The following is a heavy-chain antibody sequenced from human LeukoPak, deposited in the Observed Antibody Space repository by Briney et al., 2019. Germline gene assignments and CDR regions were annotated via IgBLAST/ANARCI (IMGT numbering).Heavy chain of an antibody. CDR3: ARGSDIVVVVAAAPPLVIDY. Sequence: GGSLRLSCAASGFTFSSYAMHWVRQAPGKGLEWVTVISYDGSNKYYADSVKGRFTISRDNSKNTLYLQMNSLRAEDTAVYYCARGSDIVVVVAAAPPLVIDYWGQGTLVTVSS. CDR1: GFTFSSYA. V-gene: IGHV3-30*04. CDR2: ISYDGSNK. D-gene: IGHD2-15*01. J-gene: IGHJ4*02.